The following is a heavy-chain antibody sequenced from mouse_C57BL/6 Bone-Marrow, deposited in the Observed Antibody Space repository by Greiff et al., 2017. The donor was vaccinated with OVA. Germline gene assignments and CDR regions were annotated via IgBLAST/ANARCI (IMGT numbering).Heavy chain of an antibody. CDR2: IHPNSGST. D-gene: IGHD4-1*01. V-gene: IGHV1-64*01. Sequence: QVQLQQPGAELVKPGASVKLSCKASGYAFTSYWMHWVKQRPGQGLEWIGMIHPNSGSTNYNEKFKSKATLTVDKSSTAYMQLSSLTSEDSAVYYCARWSGFDYWGQGTTLSVSS. CDR1: GYAFTSYW. J-gene: IGHJ2*01. CDR3: ARWSGFDY.